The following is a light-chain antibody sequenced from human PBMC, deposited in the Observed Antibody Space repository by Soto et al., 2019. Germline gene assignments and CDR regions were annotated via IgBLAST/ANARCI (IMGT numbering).Light chain of an antibody. CDR3: QQRDSWPLT. V-gene: IGKV3-11*01. Sequence: EIVLTQSPATLSLSPGERATLSCRASQSVSSDLAWYQPKPGQAPRLLIYDVSDRATGVPARFSGSGSGTDVTLTISSLEPEDFAFYYCQQRDSWPLTFGGGTKVEIK. J-gene: IGKJ4*01. CDR2: DVS. CDR1: QSVSSD.